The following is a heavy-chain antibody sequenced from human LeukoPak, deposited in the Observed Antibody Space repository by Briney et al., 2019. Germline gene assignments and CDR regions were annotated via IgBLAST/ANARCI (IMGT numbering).Heavy chain of an antibody. CDR2: FDPEDGET. V-gene: IGHV1-24*01. CDR1: GYTLTELS. D-gene: IGHD3-22*01. Sequence: ASVKVSCKVSGYTLTELSMHWVRQAPGKGLEWMGGFDPEDGETIYAQKFQGRVTITRDTSASTAYMELSSLRSEDTAVYYCARDLGFTYYYDSSGSPGDYWGQGTLVTVSS. CDR3: ARDLGFTYYYDSSGSPGDY. J-gene: IGHJ4*02.